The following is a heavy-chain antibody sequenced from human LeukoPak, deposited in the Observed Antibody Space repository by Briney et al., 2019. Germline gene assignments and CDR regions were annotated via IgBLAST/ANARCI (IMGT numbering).Heavy chain of an antibody. D-gene: IGHD6-19*01. V-gene: IGHV3-30-3*01. Sequence: PGRSLRLSCAASGFTFSSYAMHWVRQAPGKGLEWVAVISYDGSNKYYADSVEGRFTISRDNSKNTLYLQMNSLRAEDTAVCYCARDPDFSGWGYFDYWGQGTLVTVSS. CDR1: GFTFSSYA. CDR3: ARDPDFSGWGYFDY. CDR2: ISYDGSNK. J-gene: IGHJ4*02.